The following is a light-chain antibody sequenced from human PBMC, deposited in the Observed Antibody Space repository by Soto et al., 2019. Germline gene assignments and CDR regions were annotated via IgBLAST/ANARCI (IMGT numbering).Light chain of an antibody. CDR2: VAS. Sequence: DIQMTQSPSSLSASVGDRVTITCRASQSISSNLNWYQQKPGEAPKFLIYVASSLQSGVPSRFSGSESGTDYTLTISSLQPDDFATYYCQQSYSTPYTFGQGTKLEIK. CDR1: QSISSN. J-gene: IGKJ2*01. V-gene: IGKV1-39*01. CDR3: QQSYSTPYT.